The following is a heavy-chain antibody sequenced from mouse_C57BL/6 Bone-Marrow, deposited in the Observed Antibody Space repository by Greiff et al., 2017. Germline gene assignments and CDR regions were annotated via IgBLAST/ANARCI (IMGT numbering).Heavy chain of an antibody. CDR2: ISNKANGYTT. Sequence: EVKVVESGGGLVQPGGSLSLSCAASGFTFTDYYMSWVRQPPGKALEWLGFISNKANGYTTEYSASVKGRFTISRDNSQSILYLKMNALGAEDSATYSCARDSCYDYWGQGTTLTVSS. CDR3: ARDSCYDY. CDR1: GFTFTDYY. V-gene: IGHV7-3*01. J-gene: IGHJ2*01. D-gene: IGHD1-1*01.